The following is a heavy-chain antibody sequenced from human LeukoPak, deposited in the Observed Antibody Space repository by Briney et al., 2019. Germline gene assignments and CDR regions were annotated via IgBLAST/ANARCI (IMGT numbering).Heavy chain of an antibody. CDR2: MNPNSGNT. V-gene: IGHV1-8*01. CDR3: ATPVGNMVRGYYYGMDV. D-gene: IGHD3-10*01. J-gene: IGHJ6*02. Sequence: ASVKVSCKASGYTFTSYDVNWVRQATGQGLEWMGWMNPNSGNTGYAQKFQGRVTMTRNTSISTAYMGLSSLRSEDTAVYYCATPVGNMVRGYYYGMDVWGQGTTVTVSS. CDR1: GYTFTSYD.